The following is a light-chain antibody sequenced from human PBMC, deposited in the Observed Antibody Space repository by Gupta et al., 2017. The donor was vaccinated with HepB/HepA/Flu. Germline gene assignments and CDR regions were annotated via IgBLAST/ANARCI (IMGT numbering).Light chain of an antibody. CDR2: AAS. CDR1: QDIRNY. CDR3: QKYNSVPLT. Sequence: DMQMTQSQSSLSVSVGDRVTITCRASQDIRNYLAWYQQRPGKAPKLLIYAASTLQLGVPSRFSGSGSGTDFTLTISSLQPEDVGTYYCQKYNSVPLTFGPGTKVEIK. J-gene: IGKJ3*01. V-gene: IGKV1-27*01.